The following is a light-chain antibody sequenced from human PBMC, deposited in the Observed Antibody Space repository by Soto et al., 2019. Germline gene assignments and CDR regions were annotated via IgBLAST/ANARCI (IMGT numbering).Light chain of an antibody. J-gene: IGLJ3*02. V-gene: IGLV6-57*02. CDR1: SGSIATKF. CDR3: QSYDSSNQRV. CDR2: EDN. Sequence: NFMLTQPHSMSESPGKTVTSPCTGSSGSIATKFVQWFQQRPGSAPTTVIYEDNQRPSGVYDRFSGSIDISSNAASLTFSGLKTEDEADFYCQSYDSSNQRVFGGGTKVTVL.